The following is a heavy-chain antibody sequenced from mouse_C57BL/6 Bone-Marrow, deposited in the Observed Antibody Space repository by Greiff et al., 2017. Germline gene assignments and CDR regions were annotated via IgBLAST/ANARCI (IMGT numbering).Heavy chain of an antibody. V-gene: IGHV1-63*01. CDR1: GYTFTNYW. J-gene: IGHJ3*01. Sequence: QVQLKESGAELVRPGTSVKMSCKASGYTFTNYWIGWAKQRPGHGLEWIGDIYPGGGYTYYNEKFKGKATLTADKSSSTAYMQFSSLTSEDSAIYYCARSAGSASFAYWGQGTLVTVSA. CDR3: ARSAGSASFAY. CDR2: IYPGGGYT. D-gene: IGHD1-2*01.